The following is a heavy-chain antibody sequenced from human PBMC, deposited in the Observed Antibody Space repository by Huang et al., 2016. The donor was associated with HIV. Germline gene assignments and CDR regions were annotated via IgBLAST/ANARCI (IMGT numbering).Heavy chain of an antibody. D-gene: IGHD1-26*01. Sequence: QVKLQESGPGLVKSSETLSLTCTVSGASISSASYYWGWIRQPPGKGLEWIGTIYHTGTTYYRPALKSRLAMSVDTAENQVSLRLRSVTAADTAVYVCARHWEGSFYYYYYIDVWGPGTTVTVSS. V-gene: IGHV4-39*01. J-gene: IGHJ6*03. CDR1: GASISSASYY. CDR2: IYHTGTT. CDR3: ARHWEGSFYYYYYIDV.